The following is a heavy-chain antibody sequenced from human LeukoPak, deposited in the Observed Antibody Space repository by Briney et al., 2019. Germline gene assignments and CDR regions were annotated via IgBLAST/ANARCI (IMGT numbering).Heavy chain of an antibody. J-gene: IGHJ4*02. D-gene: IGHD4/OR15-4a*01. CDR2: IYSGGRT. Sequence: GGSLRLSCAASGFTVSSNYMSWVRQAPGKGLECVSVIYSGGRTYYADSVKGRFTISRDNSKNTLYLQMNSLRTEDTAVYYCARDPPSGDYGWGQGTLVTVSS. CDR1: GFTVSSNY. CDR3: ARDPPSGDYG. V-gene: IGHV3-53*01.